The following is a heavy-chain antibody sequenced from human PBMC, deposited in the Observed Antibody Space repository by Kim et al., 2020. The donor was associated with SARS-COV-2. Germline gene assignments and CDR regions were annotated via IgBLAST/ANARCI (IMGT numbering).Heavy chain of an antibody. CDR1: ELTVSRNY. D-gene: IGHD4-4*01. J-gene: IGHJ4*02. Sequence: GGSLRLSCAASELTVSRNYMNWVRQAPGKGLEWVSVIYSSGTTSYADSLKGRFTISRESSTNTVNLQMNSLRADDTAVYYCARDPLGDGYSFSDYWGQGTLVTVSS. V-gene: IGHV3-53*01. CDR3: ARDPLGDGYSFSDY. CDR2: IYSSGTT.